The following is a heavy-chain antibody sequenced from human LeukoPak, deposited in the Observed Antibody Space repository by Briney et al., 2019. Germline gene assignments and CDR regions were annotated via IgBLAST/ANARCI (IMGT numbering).Heavy chain of an antibody. CDR2: ISRDDDK. D-gene: IGHD3-10*01. V-gene: IGHV2-5*02. CDR3: SHTGSRHGEDWFDP. Sequence: ESGPTLVKPTQTLTLTCSFSGFSLHTSGAGVGWIRQPPGKALEWLALISRDDDKRYTPSLKNRLTITKDTAKNQVVLRMTNMDPVDTATYNCSHTGSRHGEDWFDPWGQGILVTVPS. CDR1: GFSLHTSGAG. J-gene: IGHJ5*02.